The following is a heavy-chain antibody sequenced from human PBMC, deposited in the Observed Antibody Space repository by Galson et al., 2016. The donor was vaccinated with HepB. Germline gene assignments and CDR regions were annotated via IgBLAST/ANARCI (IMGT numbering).Heavy chain of an antibody. D-gene: IGHD3-22*01. CDR3: ARVDTYYDSSGYPDF. CDR1: GFTFSDDY. J-gene: IGHJ4*02. CDR2: FSLGGSTV. V-gene: IGHV3-11*01. Sequence: SLRLSCAASGFTFSDDYISWIRQTPGKGLEWISYFSLGGSTVYYADSVRGRFTVSRANGENSVFLQMNSLTAEDTAVYYCARVDTYYDSSGYPDFWGQGNLVTVSS.